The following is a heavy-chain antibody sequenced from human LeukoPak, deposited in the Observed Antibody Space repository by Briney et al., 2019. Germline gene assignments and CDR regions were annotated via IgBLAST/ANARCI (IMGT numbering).Heavy chain of an antibody. CDR2: ISPSTGGT. D-gene: IGHD4-23*01. Sequence: ASVKVSRKASGYTFTSYDINWVRQATGQGPEWMGMISPSTGGTDYAQKFRGRVTMTRDTSRSTFYMELSSLRSEDTAVYFCARSEITTSGNDAFDIWGQGTMVTVSS. V-gene: IGHV1-46*01. CDR1: GYTFTSYD. CDR3: ARSEITTSGNDAFDI. J-gene: IGHJ3*02.